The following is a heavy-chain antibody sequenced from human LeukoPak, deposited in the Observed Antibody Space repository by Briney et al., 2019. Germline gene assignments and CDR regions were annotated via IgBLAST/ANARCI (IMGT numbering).Heavy chain of an antibody. CDR2: ISNDGSRK. D-gene: IGHD3-3*01. Sequence: GGSLRLSCAPSGFTFSRHGMHWVRQAPGKGLEWVAIISNDGSRKHYAHSVEGRFTISRDNSKNTLYLQMDSLRAEDTAVYYCARDRAWNYFDYWGQGTLVTVSS. J-gene: IGHJ4*02. CDR3: ARDRAWNYFDY. V-gene: IGHV3-30*03. CDR1: GFTFSRHG.